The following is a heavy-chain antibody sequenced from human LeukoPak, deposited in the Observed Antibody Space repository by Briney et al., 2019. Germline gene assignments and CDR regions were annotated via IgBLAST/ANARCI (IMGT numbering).Heavy chain of an antibody. CDR1: GFSFSTYT. Sequence: PGGSLRLSCAASGFSFSTYTLNWVRQAPGKGLEWVSSITGSSDIYYADSVRGRFTIPRDNAKNSLYLQMNSLRAEDTAVYYCARLGSLTETLDYWGQGTLVTVSS. CDR3: ARLGSLTETLDY. J-gene: IGHJ4*02. D-gene: IGHD1-14*01. V-gene: IGHV3-21*01. CDR2: ITGSSDI.